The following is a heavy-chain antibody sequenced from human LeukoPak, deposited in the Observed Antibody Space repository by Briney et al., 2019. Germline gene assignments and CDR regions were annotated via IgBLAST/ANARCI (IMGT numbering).Heavy chain of an antibody. D-gene: IGHD3-22*01. CDR1: GYSISNGYY. V-gene: IGHV4-38-2*01. J-gene: IGHJ3*02. CDR3: AKPYYSDSSGYYSAFDM. CDR2: IYRSGST. Sequence: PSETLSLTCAVSGYSISNGYYWGWVRQPPGKGLEWIGSIYRSGSTYYNPSLKSRVTISIDTSKNRFSLKLSSVTAADTAVYYCAKPYYSDSSGYYSAFDMWGQGTMVTVSS.